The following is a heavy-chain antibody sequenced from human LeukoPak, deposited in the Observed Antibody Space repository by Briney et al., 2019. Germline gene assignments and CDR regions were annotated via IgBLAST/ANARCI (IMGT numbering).Heavy chain of an antibody. V-gene: IGHV3-30*04. CDR1: GFIFTNFA. CDR3: ARPSPPGDGYNPSDQ. Sequence: GGSLRLSCAASGFIFTNFAMHWVRQAPGKGLEWVAVISNDERNKYYAESVKGRFTISRDNSNSMVYLQMTSLRLEDTAVYYCARPSPPGDGYNPSDQWGQGSLVIVSS. CDR2: ISNDERNK. D-gene: IGHD5-24*01. J-gene: IGHJ4*02.